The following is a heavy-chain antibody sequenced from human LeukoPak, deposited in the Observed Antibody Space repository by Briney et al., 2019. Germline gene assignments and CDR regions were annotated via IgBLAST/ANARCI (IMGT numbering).Heavy chain of an antibody. CDR1: GGTFSSYA. J-gene: IGHJ4*02. CDR2: IIPIFGTA. Sequence: GASVKVSCKASGGTFSSYAISWVRQAPGQGLEWMGGIIPIFGTANYAQKFQGRVTITTDESTSTAYMELSSLRSEDTAVYYCARADPDYYDSSGYEYRFDYWGQGTLVTVSS. CDR3: ARADPDYYDSSGYEYRFDY. D-gene: IGHD3-22*01. V-gene: IGHV1-69*05.